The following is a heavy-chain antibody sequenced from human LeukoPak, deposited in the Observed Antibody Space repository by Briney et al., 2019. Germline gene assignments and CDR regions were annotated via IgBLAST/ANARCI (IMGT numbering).Heavy chain of an antibody. Sequence: PGGSLRLSCAASGFTFSSYSMNWVRQAPGKGLEWVSAISGSGGSTYYADSVKGRLTISRDKSKNTLYLQMNSLRAEDTAVYYCARFLEWLLHFDYWGQGTLVTVSS. CDR1: GFTFSSYS. CDR2: ISGSGGST. J-gene: IGHJ4*02. CDR3: ARFLEWLLHFDY. D-gene: IGHD3-3*01. V-gene: IGHV3-23*01.